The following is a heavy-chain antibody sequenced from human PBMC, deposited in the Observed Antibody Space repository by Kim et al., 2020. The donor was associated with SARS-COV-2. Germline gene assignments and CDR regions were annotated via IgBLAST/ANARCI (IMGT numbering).Heavy chain of an antibody. CDR2: INHSGST. D-gene: IGHD6-13*01. Sequence: SETLSLTCAVYGGSFSGYYWGWIRQPPGKGLEWVGEINHSGSTNNNPSLKSRVTISVDPSKKQFSLNLSSVTAADTAVYYCARGPNKSSSWPRNAGRWFDPWGQGAPVTVSP. CDR3: ARGPNKSSSWPRNAGRWFDP. J-gene: IGHJ5*02. V-gene: IGHV4-34*01. CDR1: GGSFSGYY.